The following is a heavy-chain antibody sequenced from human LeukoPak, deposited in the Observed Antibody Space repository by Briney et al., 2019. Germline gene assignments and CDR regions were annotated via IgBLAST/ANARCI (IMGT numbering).Heavy chain of an antibody. CDR3: ARDPTGVYIAARPDFDY. V-gene: IGHV3-23*01. Sequence: GGSLRLSCAASGFTFSSYAMSWVRRAPGKGLEWVSAISGSGGSTYYADSVKGRFTISRDNSKNTLYLQMNSLRAEDTAVYYCARDPTGVYIAARPDFDYWGQGTLVTVSS. CDR1: GFTFSSYA. D-gene: IGHD6-6*01. CDR2: ISGSGGST. J-gene: IGHJ4*02.